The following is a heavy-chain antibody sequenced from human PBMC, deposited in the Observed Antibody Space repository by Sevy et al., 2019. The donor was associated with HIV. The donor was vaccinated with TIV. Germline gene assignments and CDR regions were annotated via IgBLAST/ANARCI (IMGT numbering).Heavy chain of an antibody. CDR2: ISSSSSYI. CDR3: AREHYDSSGYYYVLLSYYYYGMDV. D-gene: IGHD3-22*01. V-gene: IGHV3-21*01. Sequence: GGSLRLSCAASGFTFSSYSMNWVRQAPGKGLEWVSSISSSSSYIYYADSGKGRFTISRDNAKNSLYLQMNSLRAEDTAVYYCAREHYDSSGYYYVLLSYYYYGMDVWGQGTTVTVSS. CDR1: GFTFSSYS. J-gene: IGHJ6*02.